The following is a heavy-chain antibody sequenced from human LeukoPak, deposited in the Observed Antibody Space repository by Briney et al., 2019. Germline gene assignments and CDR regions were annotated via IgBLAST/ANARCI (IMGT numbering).Heavy chain of an antibody. J-gene: IGHJ4*02. CDR2: IYYSGST. CDR3: ARGIVGATCYFDY. V-gene: IGHV4-59*01. D-gene: IGHD1-26*01. CDR1: GGSISSYY. Sequence: SETLSLTCTVSGGSISSYYWSWIRQPPGKGLEWIGYIYYSGSTNYNPSLKSRVTISVDTSKNQFSLKLSSVTAADTAVYYCARGIVGATCYFDYWGQGTLVTVSS.